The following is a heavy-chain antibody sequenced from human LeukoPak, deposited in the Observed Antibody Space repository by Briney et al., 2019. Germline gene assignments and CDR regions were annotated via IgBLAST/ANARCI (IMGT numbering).Heavy chain of an antibody. V-gene: IGHV1-18*01. CDR1: GYTFTNYS. J-gene: IGHJ6*03. CDR3: ARGPGGRSGYYPLEDYYYYYYMDV. Sequence: ASVKVSCKASGYTFTNYSISWVRQAPGQGLEWMGWISAYSGNTHYSHKLQGRVTMTTDTSTSTGYMELRSLRSDDTAVYYCARGPGGRSGYYPLEDYYYYYYMDVWGKGTTVTVSS. CDR2: ISAYSGNT. D-gene: IGHD3-22*01.